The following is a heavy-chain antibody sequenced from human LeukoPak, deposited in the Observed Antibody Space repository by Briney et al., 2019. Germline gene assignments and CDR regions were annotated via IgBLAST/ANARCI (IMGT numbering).Heavy chain of an antibody. D-gene: IGHD1-26*01. CDR2: ISGSGNGFSI. CDR3: VKDFGRIRGTPDS. J-gene: IGHJ4*02. Sequence: GGSLRLSCSASGFVFTIYTMYWVRQAPGKGPEYVSTISGSGNGFSIYYADSVKGRFAISRDDSKSILYLQMNGLRSEDTAVYYCVKDFGRIRGTPDSWGQGTLVTVSS. V-gene: IGHV3-64D*06. CDR1: GFVFTIYT.